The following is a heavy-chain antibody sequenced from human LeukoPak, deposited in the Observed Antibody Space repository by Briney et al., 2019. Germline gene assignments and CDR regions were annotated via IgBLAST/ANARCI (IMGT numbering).Heavy chain of an antibody. J-gene: IGHJ4*02. CDR2: IIPIFGTA. Sequence: SVKVSCKASGGTFSSYAISWVRQAPGQGLEWTGGIIPIFGTANYAQKFQGRVTITADESTSTAYMELSSLRSEDTAVYYCARHGVPLITGTTNFDYWGQGTLVTVSS. CDR1: GGTFSSYA. D-gene: IGHD1-7*01. V-gene: IGHV1-69*01. CDR3: ARHGVPLITGTTNFDY.